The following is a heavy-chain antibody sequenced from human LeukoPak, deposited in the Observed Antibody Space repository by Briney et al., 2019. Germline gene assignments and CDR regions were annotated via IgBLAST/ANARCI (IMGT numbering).Heavy chain of an antibody. D-gene: IGHD2/OR15-2a*01. CDR2: ISSSRSTI. CDR3: ARVSMPFWIDY. Sequence: GGSLRLSCAASGFTFTSYSMNWVRQAPGKGLEWVSYISSSRSTIYYADSVKGRFTISRDNAKNSLYLQMNSLRAEDTAVYYCARVSMPFWIDYWGQGTLVTVSS. J-gene: IGHJ4*02. V-gene: IGHV3-48*04. CDR1: GFTFTSYS.